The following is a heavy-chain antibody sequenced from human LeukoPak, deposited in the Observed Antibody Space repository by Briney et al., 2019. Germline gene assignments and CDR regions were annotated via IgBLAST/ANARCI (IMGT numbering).Heavy chain of an antibody. CDR1: GGSFSGYY. D-gene: IGHD2-21*02. CDR3: ARIRRDGGDWYADDS. Sequence: SETLSLTCAVYGGSFSGYYWSWIRQPPGKGLEWIGEINHSGRTIYIPSLKSRVTMSVDTSNNQFSLELNSVTAADTAVYYCARIRRDGGDWYADDSWGKGILVTVSS. J-gene: IGHJ4*02. V-gene: IGHV4-34*01. CDR2: INHSGRT.